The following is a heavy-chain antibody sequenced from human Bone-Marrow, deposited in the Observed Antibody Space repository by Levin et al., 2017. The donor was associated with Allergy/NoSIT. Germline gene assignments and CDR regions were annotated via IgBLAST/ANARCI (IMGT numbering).Heavy chain of an antibody. J-gene: IGHJ5*02. CDR1: GFSLNTSGVA. D-gene: IGHD3-10*01. V-gene: IGHV2-5*02. CDR3: AHRRAGVNWLDP. Sequence: ASGPTLVKPPQTLTLTCSFSGFSLNTSGVAVGWVRQPPGKALEWLALVFWDDDKRYSPSLKTRLTLTKDTFRNQVVLTMTNMAPADTATYYCAHRRAGVNWLDPWGQGTLVTVSS. CDR2: VFWDDDK.